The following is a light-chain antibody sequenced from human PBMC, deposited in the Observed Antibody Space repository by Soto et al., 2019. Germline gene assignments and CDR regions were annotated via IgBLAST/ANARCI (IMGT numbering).Light chain of an antibody. CDR3: QQRSNWPMYT. CDR2: DAS. CDR1: QSVSSY. V-gene: IGKV3-11*01. Sequence: PGERATLSCRASQSVSSYLAWYQQKPGQAPRLLIYDASNRATGIPARFSGSGSGTDFTLTISSLEPEDFAVYYCQQRSNWPMYTFGQGTKLEIK. J-gene: IGKJ2*01.